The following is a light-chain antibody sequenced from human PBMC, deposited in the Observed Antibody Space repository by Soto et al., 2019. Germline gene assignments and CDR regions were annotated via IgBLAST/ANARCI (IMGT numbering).Light chain of an antibody. V-gene: IGKV1-33*01. CDR1: QDISDF. CDR3: QQYDDLPT. CDR2: EAS. J-gene: IGKJ1*01. Sequence: DIQLTQSPSSLSASVGDRVTITCQASQDISDFLNWYQQKPGKAPTLVIYEASNLEKGVPSRFSGSGFGTDFAFTITSLHPEDFATYYCQQYDDLPTFGQGTKLEIK.